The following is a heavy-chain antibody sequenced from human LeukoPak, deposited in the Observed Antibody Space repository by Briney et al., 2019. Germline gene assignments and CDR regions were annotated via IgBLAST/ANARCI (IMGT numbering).Heavy chain of an antibody. CDR3: AKALSGMSTFDI. V-gene: IGHV3-53*01. CDR2: IYSDGST. J-gene: IGHJ3*02. D-gene: IGHD3-10*01. CDR1: GFIVSSNY. Sequence: GGSLRLSCAASGFIVSSNYMSWVRQAPGKGLEWVSIIYSDGSTYYADSVKGRFTISRDNFKNTLYLEMNSLRAEDTAVYYCAKALSGMSTFDIWGQGTMVTVSS.